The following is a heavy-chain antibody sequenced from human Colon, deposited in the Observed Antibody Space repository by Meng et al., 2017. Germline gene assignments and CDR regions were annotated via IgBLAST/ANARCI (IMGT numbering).Heavy chain of an antibody. D-gene: IGHD3-10*01. J-gene: IGHJ4*02. V-gene: IGHV3-7*01. CDR3: ARDYGRAGDY. CDR1: GFTFSDYW. Sequence: GGSLRLSCAVSGFTFSDYWMSWVRQPPGKGLEWVACINQEGVKIYYVDSVKGRFTVSRDNAKNSLYLEMNTLRAEDTALYYCARDYGRAGDYWGQGTLVTVSS. CDR2: INQEGVKI.